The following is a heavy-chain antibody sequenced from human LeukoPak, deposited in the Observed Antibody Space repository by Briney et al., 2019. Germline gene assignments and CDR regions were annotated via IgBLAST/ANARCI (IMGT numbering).Heavy chain of an antibody. CDR3: TRWMGTSFYYHMDV. Sequence: GGSLRLSCAASGFTVNSNYMNWVRQAPGKGLEWVSVIYADGGTYYADSLKGRFTTSRDISENTVYLQMNSLRAEDTATYYCTRWMGTSFYYHMDVWGKGTTVIISS. V-gene: IGHV3-53*01. CDR1: GFTVNSNY. D-gene: IGHD2/OR15-2a*01. J-gene: IGHJ6*03. CDR2: IYADGGT.